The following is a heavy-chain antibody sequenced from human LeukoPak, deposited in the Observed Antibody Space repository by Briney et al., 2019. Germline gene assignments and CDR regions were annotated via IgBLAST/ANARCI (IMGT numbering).Heavy chain of an antibody. CDR2: IYSDGST. CDR1: GFTVSSNY. V-gene: IGHV3-66*01. D-gene: IGHD3-22*01. CDR3: ARDAYYYDSSGYYLPAGADY. J-gene: IGHJ4*02. Sequence: GGSLRLSCAASGFTVSSNYMSWVRQAPGKGLEWVSIIYSDGSTYYADSVKGRFTISRDNSKNTLYLQMNSLRAEDTAVYYCARDAYYYDSSGYYLPAGADYWGQGTLVTVSS.